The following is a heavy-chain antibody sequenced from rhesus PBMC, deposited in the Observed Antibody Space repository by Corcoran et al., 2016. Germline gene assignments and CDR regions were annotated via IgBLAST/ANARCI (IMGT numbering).Heavy chain of an antibody. CDR3: AGPYSSGWSFFDY. D-gene: IGHD6S26*01. Sequence: QLQLQESGPGLVKPSETLSLTCAVSGGSISSSYWSWIRQAPGKGLEWIGYIYGSGSSTNYNPSLKTRVTPSVDTSKNQLSLKLSSVTAADTAVYYCAGPYSSGWSFFDYWGQGVLVTVSS. V-gene: IGHV4-169*01. CDR1: GGSISSSY. CDR2: IYGSGSST. J-gene: IGHJ4*01.